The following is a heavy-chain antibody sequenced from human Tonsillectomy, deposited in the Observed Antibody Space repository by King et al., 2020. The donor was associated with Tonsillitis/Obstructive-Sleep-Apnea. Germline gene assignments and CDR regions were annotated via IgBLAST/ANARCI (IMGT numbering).Heavy chain of an antibody. CDR2: INPKSGGT. CDR3: AQRGPRGGVCFAY. D-gene: IGHD3-16*01. Sequence: VQLVESGAEVKKPGASVKVSCKASGYTFTGYYVHWVRQAPGQGLEWMGWINPKSGGTNYAQKFQGRVTMTRETSISTAYMELTRLRSDDTAVYYFAQRGPRGGVCFAYWGQGTLVTVYS. CDR1: GYTFTGYY. V-gene: IGHV1-2*02. J-gene: IGHJ4*02.